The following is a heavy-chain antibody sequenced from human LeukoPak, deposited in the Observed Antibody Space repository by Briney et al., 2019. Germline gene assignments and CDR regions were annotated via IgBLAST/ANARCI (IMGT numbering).Heavy chain of an antibody. D-gene: IGHD6-19*01. CDR1: GGTFSSYA. V-gene: IGHV1-69*05. CDR2: IIPIFGTA. J-gene: IGHJ4*02. CDR3: ARDRIAVAGKPFDY. Sequence: ASVKVSCKASGGTFSSYAISWVRQAPGQGLEWMGGIIPIFGTANYAQKFQGRVTITTDESTSTAYMEPSSLRSEDTAVYYCARDRIAVAGKPFDYWGQGTLVTVSS.